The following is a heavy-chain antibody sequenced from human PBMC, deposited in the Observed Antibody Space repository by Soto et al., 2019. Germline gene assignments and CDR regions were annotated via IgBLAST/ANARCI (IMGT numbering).Heavy chain of an antibody. Sequence: QITLKESGPTLVKPTQTLTLTCTFSGFSLSTSGVGVGWIRQPPGKALEWLALIYWDDDKRYSPSLKSRLTITKDTSKNRVVLTITNMDPVDTATYYCAHLYDAAAGIGYDYWGQGTLVTVSS. CDR3: AHLYDAAAGIGYDY. D-gene: IGHD6-13*01. J-gene: IGHJ4*02. CDR1: GFSLSTSGVG. V-gene: IGHV2-5*02. CDR2: IYWDDDK.